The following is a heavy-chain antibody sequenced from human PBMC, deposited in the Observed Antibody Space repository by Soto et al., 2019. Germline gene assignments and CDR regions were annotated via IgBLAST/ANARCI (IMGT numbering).Heavy chain of an antibody. Sequence: SVKVSCKASGGNFSSYAISWVRQAPGQGLEWMGGIIPIFGTANYGQKFQGRVTITADESTSTAYMELSSLRSEDTAVYYCASLDYYDSSGYPYWGQGTLVTVSS. J-gene: IGHJ4*02. V-gene: IGHV1-69*13. CDR1: GGNFSSYA. D-gene: IGHD3-22*01. CDR2: IIPIFGTA. CDR3: ASLDYYDSSGYPY.